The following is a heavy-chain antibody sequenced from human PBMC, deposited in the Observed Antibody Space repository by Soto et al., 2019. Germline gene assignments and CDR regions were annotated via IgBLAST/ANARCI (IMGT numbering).Heavy chain of an antibody. D-gene: IGHD6-6*01. J-gene: IGHJ6*02. Sequence: ASVKVSCKASGYTFTGYYMHWVRQAPGQGLEWMGWINPNSGGTNYAQKFQGWVTMTRDTSISTAYMELSRLRSDDTAVYYCARGPYSSSSGGYYYYGMDVWGQGTTVTVSS. CDR3: ARGPYSSSSGGYYYYGMDV. CDR1: GYTFTGYY. V-gene: IGHV1-2*04. CDR2: INPNSGGT.